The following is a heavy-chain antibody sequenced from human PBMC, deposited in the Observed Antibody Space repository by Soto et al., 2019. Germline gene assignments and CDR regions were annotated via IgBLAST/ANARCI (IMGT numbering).Heavy chain of an antibody. CDR1: GDSISSTGYY. Sequence: QLQLQESGPGLVKPSETLSLTCTVSGDSISSTGYYWGWIRQPPGKGLEWIGSVYYDGSTYYNPSLKSRVTIFVDTSKNHFSLKLSSVTAADTAVYYCARQGSSGWYYFDPWGQGTLVTVSS. CDR3: ARQGSSGWYYFDP. CDR2: VYYDGST. D-gene: IGHD6-19*01. V-gene: IGHV4-39*01. J-gene: IGHJ5*02.